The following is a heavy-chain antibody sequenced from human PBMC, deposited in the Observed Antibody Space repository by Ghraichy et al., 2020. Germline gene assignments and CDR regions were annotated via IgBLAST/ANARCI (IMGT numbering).Heavy chain of an antibody. CDR2: INPNSGGT. CDR3: ARDLGDPYSSSWFVFTDAFDI. J-gene: IGHJ3*02. V-gene: IGHV1-2*02. D-gene: IGHD6-13*01. Sequence: ASVKVSCKASGYTFTGYYMHWVRQAPGQGLEWMGWINPNSGGTNYAQKFQGRVTMTRDTSISTAYMELSRLRSDDTAVYYCARDLGDPYSSSWFVFTDAFDIWGQGTMVTVSS. CDR1: GYTFTGYY.